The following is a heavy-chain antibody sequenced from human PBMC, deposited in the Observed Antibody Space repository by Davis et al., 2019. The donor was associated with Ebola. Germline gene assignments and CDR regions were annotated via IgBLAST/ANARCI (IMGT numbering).Heavy chain of an antibody. CDR1: GFTFSSYS. D-gene: IGHD6-6*01. CDR2: ISSSSSTI. CDR3: ARAIARGLGGMDV. V-gene: IGHV3-48*02. J-gene: IGHJ6*02. Sequence: GESLKISCAASGFTFSSYSMNWVRQAPGKGLEWVSYISSSSSTIYYADSVKGRFTISRDNAKNSLYLQMNSLRDEDTAVYYCARAIARGLGGMDVWGQGTTVTVSS.